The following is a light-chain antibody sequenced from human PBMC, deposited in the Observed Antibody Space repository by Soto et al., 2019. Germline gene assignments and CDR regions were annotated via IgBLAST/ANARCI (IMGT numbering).Light chain of an antibody. V-gene: IGLV2-23*02. CDR3: CSYSEISSTQDV. CDR1: SSDVGKYDF. CDR2: DVT. Sequence: QSALTQPASVSGSPGQSITISCTGTSSDVGKYDFVSWYQQHPGKAPKLMIYDVTKRPSGVSIRFSGSKSGNAASLTISGLGSDAEAEYSCCSYSEISSTQDVIGGGTKLTVL. J-gene: IGLJ2*01.